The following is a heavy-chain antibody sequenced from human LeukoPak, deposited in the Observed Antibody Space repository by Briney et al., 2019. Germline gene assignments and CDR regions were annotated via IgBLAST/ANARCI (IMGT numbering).Heavy chain of an antibody. CDR1: NGSISSYY. J-gene: IGHJ4*02. V-gene: IGHV4-59*08. D-gene: IGHD4-17*01. CDR3: ARGSTVTTGDY. Sequence: PSETLSLTCTVFNGSISSYYWSWIRQPPGKGLEWIGYIYYSGSTNYNPSLKSRVTISVDTSKNQFSLKLSSVTAADTAVYYCARGSTVTTGDYWGQGTLVTVSS. CDR2: IYYSGST.